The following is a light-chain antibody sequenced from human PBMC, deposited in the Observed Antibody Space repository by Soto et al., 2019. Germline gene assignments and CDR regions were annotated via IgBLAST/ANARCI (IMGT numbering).Light chain of an antibody. Sequence: DIQMTQSPSSLSASVGDRVTITCQASQDITSYLNWYQHKPGKAPKLLIYDASILEAGVPSRFSGSGSGTFFTSTISSLQPEDVATYYCQHCDYLPIFGPGTTVDFK. CDR1: QDITSY. J-gene: IGKJ3*01. CDR2: DAS. V-gene: IGKV1-33*01. CDR3: QHCDYLPI.